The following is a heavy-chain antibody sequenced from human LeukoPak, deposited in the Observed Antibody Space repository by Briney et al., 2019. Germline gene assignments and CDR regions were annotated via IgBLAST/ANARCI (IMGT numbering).Heavy chain of an antibody. J-gene: IGHJ4*02. CDR3: AKDRSGWLDY. Sequence: GGSLRLSCAASGFTFSSYWMHWVRQAPGKGLVWVSRIKSDGSSTSYADSVKGRFTISRDNSKNTLYLQMNSLRAEDTAVYYCAKDRSGWLDYWGQGTLVTVSS. CDR1: GFTFSSYW. V-gene: IGHV3-74*01. CDR2: IKSDGSST. D-gene: IGHD6-19*01.